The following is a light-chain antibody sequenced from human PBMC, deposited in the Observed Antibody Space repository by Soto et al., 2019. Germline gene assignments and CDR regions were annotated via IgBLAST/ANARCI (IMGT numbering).Light chain of an antibody. Sequence: QSVLTQPPSASGTPGQRVTISCSGSSSNIGNNAVNWYQQLPGTAPKLLIYSNNQRPSGVPDRFSGSKSGTSASLAISGLQSEDEADYYCAAPRVFGTGTKLTVL. CDR1: SSNIGNNA. V-gene: IGLV1-44*01. CDR2: SNN. J-gene: IGLJ1*01. CDR3: AAPRV.